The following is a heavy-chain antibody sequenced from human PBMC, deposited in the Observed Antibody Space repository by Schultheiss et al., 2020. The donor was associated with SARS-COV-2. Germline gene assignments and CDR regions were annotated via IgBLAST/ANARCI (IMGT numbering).Heavy chain of an antibody. CDR3: AANSYGYSFDY. CDR1: GFTFSSYW. Sequence: GGSLRLSCAASGFTFSSYWMHWVRQAPGKGLVWVSRINSDGSSTSYADSVKGRFTISRDNAKNTLYLQMNSLRAEDTAVYYCAANSYGYSFDYWGQGTLVTVSS. V-gene: IGHV3-74*01. J-gene: IGHJ4*02. D-gene: IGHD5-18*01. CDR2: INSDGSST.